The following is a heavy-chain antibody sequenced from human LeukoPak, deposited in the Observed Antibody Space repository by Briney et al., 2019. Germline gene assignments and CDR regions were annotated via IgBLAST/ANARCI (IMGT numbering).Heavy chain of an antibody. CDR2: ISYDGSNK. CDR1: GFAFSSYG. J-gene: IGHJ4*02. V-gene: IGHV3-30*18. D-gene: IGHD6-19*01. CDR3: AKDLRLVRVLDY. Sequence: GGSLRLSCAASGFAFSSYGMHWVRQAPGKGLEWVAVISYDGSNKYYADSVKGRFTISRDNSKNTLYLQMNSLRAEDTAVYYCAKDLRLVRVLDYWGQGTLVTVSS.